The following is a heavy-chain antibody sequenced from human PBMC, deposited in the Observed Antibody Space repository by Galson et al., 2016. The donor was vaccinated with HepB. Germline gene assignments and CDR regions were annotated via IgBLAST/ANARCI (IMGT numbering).Heavy chain of an antibody. J-gene: IGHJ4*02. D-gene: IGHD6-13*01. CDR3: ARTPPPAGYSSSWYYFDY. CDR1: GFSLSTSGMC. CDR2: IDWDDDK. Sequence: PALVKPTQTLTLTCTFSGFSLSTSGMCVSWIRQPPGKALEWLALIDWDDDKYYSTSLKTRLTISKDTSKNQVVLTMTNMDPVDTATYYCARTPPPAGYSSSWYYFDYWGQGTLATVSS. V-gene: IGHV2-70*01.